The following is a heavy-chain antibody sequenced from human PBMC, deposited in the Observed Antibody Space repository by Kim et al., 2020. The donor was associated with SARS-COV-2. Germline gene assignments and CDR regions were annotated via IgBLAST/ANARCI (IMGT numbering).Heavy chain of an antibody. D-gene: IGHD3-22*01. J-gene: IGHJ2*01. CDR1: GGSISSSSYY. V-gene: IGHV4-39*01. Sequence: SETLSLTCTVPGGSISSSSYYWGWIRQPPGKGLEWIGSIYYSGSTYYNPSLKSRVTISVDTSKNQFSVKMSSVTAADTAVYYCERHGGSSGYIYWYFDLWGRRTRVTVYS. CDR3: ERHGGSSGYIYWYFDL. CDR2: IYYSGST.